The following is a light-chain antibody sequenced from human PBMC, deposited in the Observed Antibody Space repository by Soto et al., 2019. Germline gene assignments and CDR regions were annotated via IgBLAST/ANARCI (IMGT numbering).Light chain of an antibody. CDR1: QSVSSSF. CDR2: GAS. J-gene: IGKJ1*01. CDR3: QQYNTYPWT. V-gene: IGKV3-20*01. Sequence: ESVLTQSPGTLSLSPGERATLSSRASQSVSSSFLAWYQQKPGQAPRLLMYGASTRATGFPDRFSGSGSGTEFTLTISSLQPDDFATYYCQQYNTYPWTFGQGTKVDIK.